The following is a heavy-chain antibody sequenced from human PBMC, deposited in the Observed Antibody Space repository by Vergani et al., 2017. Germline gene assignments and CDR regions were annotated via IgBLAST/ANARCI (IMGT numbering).Heavy chain of an antibody. CDR2: ISYDGSNK. CDR3: AKDPRDHLSGSFPVSHYYGMDV. V-gene: IGHV3-30*18. J-gene: IGHJ6*02. CDR1: GFTFSSYG. Sequence: QVQLVESGGGVVQPGRSLRLSCAASGFTFSSYGMHWVRQAPGKGLEWVAVISYDGSNKYYADSVKGRFTISRDNSKNTLYLQMNSLRAEDTAVYYCAKDPRDHLSGSFPVSHYYGMDVWGQGTTVTVSS. D-gene: IGHD1-26*01.